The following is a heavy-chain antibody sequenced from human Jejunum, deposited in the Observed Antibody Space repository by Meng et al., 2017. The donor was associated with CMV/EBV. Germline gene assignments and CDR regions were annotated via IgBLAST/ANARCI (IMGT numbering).Heavy chain of an antibody. D-gene: IGHD1-26*01. CDR3: ARVEVGITSGDY. J-gene: IGHJ4*02. CDR1: GYTFTNYG. CDR2: ISAYNGDT. Sequence: QAQRVQPGGEVKNPGASVKVSCKASGYTFTNYGITWVRQAPGQGLEWMGWISAYNGDTNYAQTLQGRVTMTTDTSTSTAYMELRSLRPDDTAVYYCARVEVGITSGDYWGQGTLVTVSS. V-gene: IGHV1-18*01.